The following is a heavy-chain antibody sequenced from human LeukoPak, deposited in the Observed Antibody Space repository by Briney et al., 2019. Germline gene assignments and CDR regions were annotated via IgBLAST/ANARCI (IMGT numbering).Heavy chain of an antibody. J-gene: IGHJ6*02. CDR2: INAGNGNT. V-gene: IGHV1-3*01. Sequence: ASVKVSCKASGYTFTSYAMHWVRQAPGQRLEWMGWINAGNGNTKYSQKFQGRVTITRDTSASTAYMELSSLRSEDTAVYYCARVVYARGGMDVWGQGTTVTVSS. D-gene: IGHD2-2*01. CDR3: ARVVYARGGMDV. CDR1: GYTFTSYA.